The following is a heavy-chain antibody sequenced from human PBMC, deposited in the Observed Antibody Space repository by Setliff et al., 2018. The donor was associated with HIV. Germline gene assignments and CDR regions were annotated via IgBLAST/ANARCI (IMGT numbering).Heavy chain of an antibody. CDR3: TRDQPRYYNFWSGPDAFDI. V-gene: IGHV3-15*01. Sequence: PGGSLRLSCAASGFTFSNAWMNWVRQAPGKGLEWVGRIKSKTDGGTTDYAAPVKGRFTISRDDSKSIAYLQMNSLKTEDTAVYYCTRDQPRYYNFWSGPDAFDIWGQGTMVTVSS. D-gene: IGHD3-3*01. J-gene: IGHJ3*02. CDR2: IKSKTDGGTT. CDR1: GFTFSNAW.